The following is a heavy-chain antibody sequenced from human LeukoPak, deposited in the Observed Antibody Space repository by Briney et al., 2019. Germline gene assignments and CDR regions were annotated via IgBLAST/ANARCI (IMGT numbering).Heavy chain of an antibody. D-gene: IGHD3-16*01. CDR2: IKQDGSEK. V-gene: IGHV3-7*01. CDR1: GFTFSNYW. CDR3: VTWDWQFDL. J-gene: IGHJ2*01. Sequence: GGSLRLSCAASGFTFSNYWMSWVRQAPGKGLEWVANIKQDGSEKSYVDSVKGRFTISRDNAKKSVYMQMNSLRVEDTAVYYCVTWDWQFDLWGRGALVTVSS.